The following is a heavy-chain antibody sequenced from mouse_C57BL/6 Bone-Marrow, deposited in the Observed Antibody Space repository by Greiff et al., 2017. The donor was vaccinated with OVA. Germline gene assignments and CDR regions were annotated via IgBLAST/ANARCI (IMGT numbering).Heavy chain of an antibody. V-gene: IGHV5-16*01. CDR3: ARDRYGNWYFDV. D-gene: IGHD2-1*01. CDR2: INYDGSST. Sequence: EVNVVESEGGLVQPGSSMKLSCTASGFTFSDYYMAWVRQVPEKGLEWVANINYDGSSTYYLDSLKSRFIISRDNAKNILYLQMSSLKSEDTATYYCARDRYGNWYFDVWGTGTTVTVSS. J-gene: IGHJ1*03. CDR1: GFTFSDYY.